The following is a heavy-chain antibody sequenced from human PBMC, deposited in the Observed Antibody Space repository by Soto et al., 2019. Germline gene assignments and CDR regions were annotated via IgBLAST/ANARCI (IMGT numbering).Heavy chain of an antibody. J-gene: IGHJ4*02. Sequence: GGSLRLSCAASGFTFDDYAMRWVRQAPGKGLGWVSGISWNSGSIGYADSAKGRFTISRDNAKNSLYLQMNSLRAEGTALYDCAKGIRSIAGAGVGDWGQGTLVTVAS. CDR3: AKGIRSIAGAGVGD. V-gene: IGHV3-9*01. CDR1: GFTFDDYA. CDR2: ISWNSGSI. D-gene: IGHD6-13*01.